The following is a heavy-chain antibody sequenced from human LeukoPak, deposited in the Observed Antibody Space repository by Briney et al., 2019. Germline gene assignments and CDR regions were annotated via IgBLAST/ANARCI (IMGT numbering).Heavy chain of an antibody. J-gene: IGHJ6*02. CDR1: EFPFGTYW. CDR3: ARGFQGLDV. Sequence: GGALRLSCTASEFPFGTYWMTWVRQAPGKRLEWVGNIVQDGSEKYYVDSVKGRFTISRDNTKNLLYLQMTSLRAEDTAVYYCARGFQGLDVWGQGTTVTVSS. D-gene: IGHD2-21*01. V-gene: IGHV3-7*05. CDR2: IVQDGSEK.